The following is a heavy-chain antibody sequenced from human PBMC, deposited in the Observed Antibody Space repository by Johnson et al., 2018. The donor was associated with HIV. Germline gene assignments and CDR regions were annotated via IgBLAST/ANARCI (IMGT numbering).Heavy chain of an antibody. CDR1: GFTFSTYA. V-gene: IGHV3-20*04. CDR2: INWNGGSR. J-gene: IGHJ3*02. Sequence: EVQLVESGGGVVQPGRSLRLSCAASGFTFSTYAFHWVRQAPGKGLEWVSGINWNGGSRDYADSVKGRFTISRDNGKNSLYLQMNSLRAEDTALYYCARVSTMIVVARNDAFDIWGQGTMVTVSS. CDR3: ARVSTMIVVARNDAFDI. D-gene: IGHD3-22*01.